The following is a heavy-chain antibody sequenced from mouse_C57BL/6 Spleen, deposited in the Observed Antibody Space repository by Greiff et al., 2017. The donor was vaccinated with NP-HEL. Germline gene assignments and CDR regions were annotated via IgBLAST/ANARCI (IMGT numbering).Heavy chain of an antibody. J-gene: IGHJ2*01. D-gene: IGHD2-14*01. CDR1: GYSITSGYY. CDR2: ISYDGSN. CDR3: ARERAMGTTTGYYFGD. Sequence: VQLQQSGPGLVKPSQSLSLTCSVTGYSITSGYYWNWIRQFPGNKLEWMGYISYDGSNNYNPSLKNRISITRDTSKNQFFLKLNSVTTEDTATYYCARERAMGTTTGYYFGDWGQGTTLTVSS. V-gene: IGHV3-6*01.